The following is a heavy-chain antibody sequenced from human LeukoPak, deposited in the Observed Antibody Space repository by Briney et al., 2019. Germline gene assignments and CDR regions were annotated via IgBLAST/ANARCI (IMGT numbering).Heavy chain of an antibody. J-gene: IGHJ6*02. V-gene: IGHV3-53*01. CDR2: IYSGGST. Sequence: GGSLRLSCAASAFSVSSNYMSWVRQAPGKGLEWVSVIYSGGSTYYADSVRGRFTISRDKSKNTVYLQMNSLSAEDTAMYYCARVASTGPYFYGMDVWGQGTTVTVSS. CDR3: ARVASTGPYFYGMDV. CDR1: AFSVSSNY.